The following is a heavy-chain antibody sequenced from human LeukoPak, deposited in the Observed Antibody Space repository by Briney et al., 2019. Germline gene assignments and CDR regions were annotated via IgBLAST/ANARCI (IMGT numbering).Heavy chain of an antibody. CDR1: GYTFTGYY. J-gene: IGHJ4*02. D-gene: IGHD3-10*01. CDR2: INPNSGGT. Sequence: ASVKVSCKASGYTFTGYYMHWVRQAPGQGLEWMGWINPNSGGTIYAQKFQGRVTMTRDTSISTAYMELSRLRSDDTAVYYCAREGSYYNAPDYWGQGTLVTVSS. V-gene: IGHV1-2*02. CDR3: AREGSYYNAPDY.